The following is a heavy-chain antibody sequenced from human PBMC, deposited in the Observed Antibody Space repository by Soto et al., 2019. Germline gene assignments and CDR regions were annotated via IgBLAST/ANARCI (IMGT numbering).Heavy chain of an antibody. D-gene: IGHD3-22*01. CDR2: IYYSGST. J-gene: IGHJ4*02. Sequence: SETLSLTCTVSGGSISSGDYYWSWIRQPPGKGLEWIGYIYYSGSTYYNPSLKSRVTISVDTSKNQFSLKLSSVTAADTTVYYCARDSSGSRFDYWCQGTLVTVSS. CDR3: ARDSSGSRFDY. CDR1: GGSISSGDYY. V-gene: IGHV4-30-4*08.